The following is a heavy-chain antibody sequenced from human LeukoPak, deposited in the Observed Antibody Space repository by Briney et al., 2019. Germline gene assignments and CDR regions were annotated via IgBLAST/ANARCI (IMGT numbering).Heavy chain of an antibody. V-gene: IGHV3-30*18. Sequence: QSGGSLSLSCAASGFTFSSYGIHWVRQAPGKGLEWVAVISYDGSTIYYADSVKGRFTISRDNSKDTVYLQMNSLRGDDTAVYYCAKGVGSTGSYFDYWGQGTLVTVSS. D-gene: IGHD1-26*01. J-gene: IGHJ4*02. CDR2: ISYDGSTI. CDR1: GFTFSSYG. CDR3: AKGVGSTGSYFDY.